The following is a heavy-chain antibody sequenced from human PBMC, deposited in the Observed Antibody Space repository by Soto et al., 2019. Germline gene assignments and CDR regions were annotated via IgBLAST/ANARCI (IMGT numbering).Heavy chain of an antibody. V-gene: IGHV1-46*01. CDR3: ARAHSEQYFDF. CDR1: GCTFSNYY. D-gene: IGHD6-13*01. J-gene: IGHJ4*02. CDR2: ISPGGDST. Sequence: AAVKVSCKASGCTFSNYYMHWVRQAPEQGREWMGIISPGGDSTTYARRFQGRLTMTRDTSTSTVYMDLSSLTSEDTAVYYCARAHSEQYFDFWGQGTLVTVSS.